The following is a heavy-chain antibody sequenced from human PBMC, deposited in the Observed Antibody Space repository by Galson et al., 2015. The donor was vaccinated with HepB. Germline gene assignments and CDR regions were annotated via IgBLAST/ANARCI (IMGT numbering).Heavy chain of an antibody. CDR2: IIPILGIA. Sequence: SVKVSCKASGGTFSSYAISWVRQVPGQGLEWMGRIIPILGIANYAQKFQGRVTITADKSTSTAYMELSSLRSEDTAVYYCARDLNRRDGYNYFPRGNAFDIWGQGTMVTVSS. CDR1: GGTFSSYA. J-gene: IGHJ3*02. CDR3: ARDLNRRDGYNYFPRGNAFDI. V-gene: IGHV1-69*04. D-gene: IGHD5-24*01.